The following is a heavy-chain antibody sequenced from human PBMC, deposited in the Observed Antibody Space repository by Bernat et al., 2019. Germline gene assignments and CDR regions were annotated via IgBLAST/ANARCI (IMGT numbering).Heavy chain of an antibody. CDR3: ARGVRMGATLTPPFDY. CDR1: GFTFSNAW. Sequence: EVQLVESGGGLVKPGGSLRLSCAASGFTFSNAWMSWVRQAPGKGLEWVGRIKSKTDGGTTDYAAPVKGRFTISRDDSKNTLYLQMNSLKTEDTAVYYCARGVRMGATLTPPFDYWGQGTLVTVTS. D-gene: IGHD1-26*01. J-gene: IGHJ4*02. V-gene: IGHV3-15*01. CDR2: IKSKTDGGTT.